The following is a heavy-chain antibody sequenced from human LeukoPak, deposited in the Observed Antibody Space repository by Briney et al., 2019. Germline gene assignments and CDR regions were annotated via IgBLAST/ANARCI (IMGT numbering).Heavy chain of an antibody. V-gene: IGHV4-59*01. Sequence: SETLSLTCTVSGGSIRNYYWSWIRQPPGKGLEWIGYIYYSGTTNYNPPLKSRVTISIDTSKSQFSLKLSSVTAADTAVYYCARCFGSGCPNGVFDYWGQGTLVTVSS. CDR1: GGSIRNYY. J-gene: IGHJ4*02. CDR3: ARCFGSGCPNGVFDY. CDR2: IYYSGTT. D-gene: IGHD6-19*01.